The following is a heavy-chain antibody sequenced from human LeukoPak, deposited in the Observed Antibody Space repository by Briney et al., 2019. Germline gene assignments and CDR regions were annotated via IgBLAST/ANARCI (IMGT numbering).Heavy chain of an antibody. D-gene: IGHD5-24*01. CDR2: ISNSGST. Sequence: PSETLSLTCTVSGASISSRPYYWGWIRQPPGKGLEWIGSISNSGSTYYSPSLKSRVTISVDTSKNQFSLKLSSVTAADTAVYYCARHVTISGPYDASDIWGQGTMVTVSP. V-gene: IGHV4-39*01. J-gene: IGHJ3*02. CDR3: ARHVTISGPYDASDI. CDR1: GASISSRPYY.